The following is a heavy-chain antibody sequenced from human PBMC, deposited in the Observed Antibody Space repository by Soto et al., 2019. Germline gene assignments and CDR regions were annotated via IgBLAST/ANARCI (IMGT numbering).Heavy chain of an antibody. CDR3: AREHSSTWYNGMDV. D-gene: IGHD6-19*01. CDR1: GFTFSDYG. J-gene: IGHJ6*02. V-gene: IGHV3-33*01. CDR2: IWFDEDNK. Sequence: QVQLVESGGGVVQPGRALRLSCVASGFTFSDYGMHWVRQAPGKGLEWVAAIWFDEDNKFYADSVKGRFTISRDNSKNTLYLQMNSLSGDDTAVYYCAREHSSTWYNGMDVWGQGTTVTVSS.